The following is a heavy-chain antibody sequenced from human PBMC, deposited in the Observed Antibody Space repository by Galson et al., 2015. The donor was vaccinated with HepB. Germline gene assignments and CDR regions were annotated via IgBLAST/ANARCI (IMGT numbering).Heavy chain of an antibody. CDR1: GFTFSSYA. D-gene: IGHD1-26*01. Sequence: SLRLSCAASGFTFSSYAMSWVRQAPGKGLEWVSAISGSGGSTYYADSVKGRFTISRDNSKNTLYLQMNSLRAEDTAVYYCAKDFELPGTFDYWGQGTLVTVSS. V-gene: IGHV3-23*01. CDR3: AKDFELPGTFDY. CDR2: ISGSGGST. J-gene: IGHJ4*02.